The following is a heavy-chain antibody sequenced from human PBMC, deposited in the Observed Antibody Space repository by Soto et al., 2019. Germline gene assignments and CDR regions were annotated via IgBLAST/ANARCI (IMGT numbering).Heavy chain of an antibody. CDR1: GFTFSIYS. D-gene: IGHD3-22*01. CDR2: IMPGSSHI. CDR3: ARGDYYDSSGPFSDAFDI. Sequence: GGSLRLSCAASGFTFSIYSMNWVRQAPGKEQEWVSYIMPGSSHINYADSVKGRFTIYRDNVKSSLYLQMDSLRAEDTAVYYCARGDYYDSSGPFSDAFDIWGQGTMVTVSS. J-gene: IGHJ3*02. V-gene: IGHV3-21*05.